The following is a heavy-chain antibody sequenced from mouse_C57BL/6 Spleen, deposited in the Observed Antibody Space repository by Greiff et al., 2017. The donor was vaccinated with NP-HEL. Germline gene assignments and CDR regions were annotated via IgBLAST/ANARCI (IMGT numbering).Heavy chain of an antibody. J-gene: IGHJ2*01. D-gene: IGHD1-1*01. V-gene: IGHV1-15*01. CDR2: IDPETGGT. Sequence: VQLQQSGAELVRPGASVTLSCKASGYTFTDYEMHWVKQTPVHGLEWIGAIDPETGGTAYNQKFKGKAILTADKSSSTAYMELRSLTSEDSAVYYCLPHYYGSSYDYWGQGTTLTVSS. CDR3: LPHYYGSSYDY. CDR1: GYTFTDYE.